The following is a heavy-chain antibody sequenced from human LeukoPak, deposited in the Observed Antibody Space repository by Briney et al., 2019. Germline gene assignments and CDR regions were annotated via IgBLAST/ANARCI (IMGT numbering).Heavy chain of an antibody. CDR2: ISSSSSYI. CDR3: ASGYSYGSRPYGMDV. Sequence: PGGSLRLSCAASGFTFSSYSMNWVRQAPGKGLXXXXXISSSSSYIYYADSVKGRFTISRDNAKNSLYLQMNSLRAEDTAVYYCASGYSYGSRPYGMDVWGQGTTVTVSS. J-gene: IGHJ6*02. D-gene: IGHD5-18*01. V-gene: IGHV3-21*01. CDR1: GFTFSSYS.